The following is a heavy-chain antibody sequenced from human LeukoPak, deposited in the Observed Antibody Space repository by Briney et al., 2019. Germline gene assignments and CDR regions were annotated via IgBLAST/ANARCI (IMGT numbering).Heavy chain of an antibody. D-gene: IGHD3-16*02. CDR1: GFTFSSYS. J-gene: IGHJ4*02. V-gene: IGHV3-48*01. CDR2: ISSSSSTI. Sequence: PGGSLRLSCAASGFTFSSYSMNWVRQAPGKGLEWVSYISSSSSTIYYADSVKGRFTISRDNAKNSLYLQMNSLRAEDTAVYYCARERGLRLGELSLAYYFDYWGQGTLVTVSS. CDR3: ARERGLRLGELSLAYYFDY.